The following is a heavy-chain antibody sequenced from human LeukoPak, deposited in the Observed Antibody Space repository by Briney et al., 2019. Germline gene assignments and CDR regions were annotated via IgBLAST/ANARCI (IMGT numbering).Heavy chain of an antibody. Sequence: ASVKVSCKASGGTFSSYTISWVRQAPGQGLEWMGRIIPILGIANYAQKFQGRVTVTADKSTSTAYMELSSLRSEDTAVYYCARERVWLQKKGYFDYWGQGTLVTVSS. CDR2: IIPILGIA. V-gene: IGHV1-69*04. J-gene: IGHJ4*02. CDR1: GGTFSSYT. CDR3: ARERVWLQKKGYFDY. D-gene: IGHD5-12*01.